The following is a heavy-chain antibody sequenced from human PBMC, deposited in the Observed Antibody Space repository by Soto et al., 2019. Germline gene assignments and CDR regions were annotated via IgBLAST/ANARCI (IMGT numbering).Heavy chain of an antibody. Sequence: PSETLSLTCTVSGGSISSRGSMSGRSFYWGWMRQPPGKGLEWIASISYSDGSFYNSSLKSRVTISVDTSKNQFSLKLSSVTAADTAVYYCANLDMITFGGVIGPNDEFDIWGQGTMVTVSS. CDR3: ANLDMITFGGVIGPNDEFDI. CDR2: ISYSDGS. CDR1: GGSISSRGSMSGRSFY. D-gene: IGHD3-16*02. V-gene: IGHV4-39*01. J-gene: IGHJ3*02.